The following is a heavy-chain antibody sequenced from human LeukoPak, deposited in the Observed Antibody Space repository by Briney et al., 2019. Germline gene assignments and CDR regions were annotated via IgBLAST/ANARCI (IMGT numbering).Heavy chain of an antibody. Sequence: GGSLSLSCVASGFTFSSYWMHWVRQAPGKGLVWVSRINADESITNYADSVKGRFTISRDNAKNTLYLQMNSLRAEDTAVYYYARRYYDSSGYPLGYWSQGTLVTVSS. V-gene: IGHV3-74*01. J-gene: IGHJ4*02. D-gene: IGHD3-22*01. CDR3: ARRYYDSSGYPLGY. CDR1: GFTFSSYW. CDR2: INADESIT.